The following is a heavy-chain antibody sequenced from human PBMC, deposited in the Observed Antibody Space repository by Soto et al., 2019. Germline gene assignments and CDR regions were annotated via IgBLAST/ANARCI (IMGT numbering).Heavy chain of an antibody. J-gene: IGHJ4*02. V-gene: IGHV3-30*03. CDR3: VSRAVAGTRVDY. D-gene: IGHD6-19*01. CDR2: ISYDGSNK. CDR1: GFTFSSYG. Sequence: QVQLVESGGGVVQPGRSLRLSCAASGFTFSSYGMHWVRQAPGKGLEWVAVISYDGSNKYYADSVKGRFTISRDNSKNTLYLQMNSLRDEDTAVYYCVSRAVAGTRVDYWGQGTLVTVSS.